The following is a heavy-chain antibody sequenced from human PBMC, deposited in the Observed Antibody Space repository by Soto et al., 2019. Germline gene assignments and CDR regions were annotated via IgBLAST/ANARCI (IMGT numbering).Heavy chain of an antibody. D-gene: IGHD3-3*01. Sequence: SLSLVSNHSGGCIISGDYDWSGIRQPPGKGLEWIGYIYYSGSTYYNPSLKSRVTISVDTSKNQLSLKLSSVSAADTAVYYCGREYDFWTLLGYGMEVWGQGTTVTVSS. V-gene: IGHV4-30-4*01. CDR2: IYYSGST. CDR3: GREYDFWTLLGYGMEV. CDR1: GGCIISGDYD. J-gene: IGHJ6*02.